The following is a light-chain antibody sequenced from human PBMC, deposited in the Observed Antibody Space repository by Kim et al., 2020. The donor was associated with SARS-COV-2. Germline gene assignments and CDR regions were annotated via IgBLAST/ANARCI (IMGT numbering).Light chain of an antibody. Sequence: SVALGQTARITCGGNNIGSKNVHWYQQKPGPAPLLVIYRDSSRPSGIPERFSGSNSGNTATLTISRAQAGDEADYYCQVWDSSTVVFGGGTQLTVL. J-gene: IGLJ2*01. V-gene: IGLV3-9*01. CDR1: NIGSKN. CDR2: RDS. CDR3: QVWDSSTVV.